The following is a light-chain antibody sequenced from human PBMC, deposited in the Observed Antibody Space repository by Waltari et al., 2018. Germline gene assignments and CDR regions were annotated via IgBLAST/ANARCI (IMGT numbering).Light chain of an antibody. CDR1: QSVFQTNNKNY. J-gene: IGKJ2*01. CDR2: WAS. V-gene: IGKV4-1*01. Sequence: DIVMTQSPDSLAVSLGERATLNCKSSQSVFQTNNKNYLAWYPQKPGQPPKLLIYWASTRESGVPDRFSGSGSGTDFTLAISSLQAEDVAVYYCQQYYSTPNTFGQGTKVDIK. CDR3: QQYYSTPNT.